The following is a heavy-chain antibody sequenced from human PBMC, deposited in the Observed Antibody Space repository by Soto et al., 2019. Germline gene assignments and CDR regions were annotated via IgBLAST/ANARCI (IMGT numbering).Heavy chain of an antibody. CDR2: ISGGSSYT. V-gene: IGHV3-11*05. J-gene: IGHJ4*02. D-gene: IGHD1-26*01. Sequence: QVQLVESGGGLVKPGGSLRLSCAASGFTFSDYYMSWIRQAPGKGLEWVSYISGGSSYTNYADSVKGRFTISRDNAKNSLYLQMNSLRAEDTAVYYCARPSGSYTQWEFDYWGQGTLVTVSS. CDR3: ARPSGSYTQWEFDY. CDR1: GFTFSDYY.